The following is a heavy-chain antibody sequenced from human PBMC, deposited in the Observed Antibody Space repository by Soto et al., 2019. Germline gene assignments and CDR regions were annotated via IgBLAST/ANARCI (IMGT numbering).Heavy chain of an antibody. CDR2: IRSKANNYTT. V-gene: IGHV3-73*02. CDR1: GFIFSNSA. Sequence: EGQLVESGGGLVQPGGSLKLSCAASGFIFSNSAIHWVRQASGKGLEWVGRIRSKANNYTTTYTASVKGRFTISRDDSKHTAYLQMSSLKREDTAAYYCSRLGFASHGVDFWGLGTLVTVSS. J-gene: IGHJ4*02. CDR3: SRLGFASHGVDF. D-gene: IGHD3-10*01.